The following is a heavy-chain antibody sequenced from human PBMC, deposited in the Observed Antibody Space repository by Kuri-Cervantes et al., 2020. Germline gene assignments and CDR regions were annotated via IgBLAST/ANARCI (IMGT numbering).Heavy chain of an antibody. V-gene: IGHV4-38-2*01. Sequence: SETLSLTCAVSGYSISSGYYWGWIRQPPGKGLEWIGSIYHSGSTYYNPSLKSRVTISVDTSKNQFSLKLSSVTAADTAVYYCARGSSPLGYCSGGSCLYYFDYWGQGTLVTVSS. D-gene: IGHD2-15*01. CDR3: ARGSSPLGYCSGGSCLYYFDY. J-gene: IGHJ4*02. CDR2: IYHSGST. CDR1: GYSISSGYY.